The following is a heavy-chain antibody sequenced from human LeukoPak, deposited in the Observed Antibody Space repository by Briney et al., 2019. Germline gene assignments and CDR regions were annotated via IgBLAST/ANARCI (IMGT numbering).Heavy chain of an antibody. V-gene: IGHV3-15*01. CDR3: TTLLLWFGGGY. CDR1: GFTFSNAW. D-gene: IGHD3-10*01. Sequence: KPGGSLRLSCAASGFTFSNAWMSWVRQAPGKGLEWVGRIKSKTDGGTTDYAAPVKGRFTISRDESTNTLYLQMNSLKTEDTAVYFCTTLLLWFGGGYWGQGTLVTVSS. J-gene: IGHJ4*02. CDR2: IKSKTDGGTT.